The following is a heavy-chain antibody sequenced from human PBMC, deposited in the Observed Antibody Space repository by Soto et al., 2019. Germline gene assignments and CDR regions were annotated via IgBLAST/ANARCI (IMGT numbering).Heavy chain of an antibody. CDR1: GGSISSYY. J-gene: IGHJ5*02. CDR2: IYYSGST. V-gene: IGHV4-59*01. CDR3: ARDFEGGRWGSYNWFDP. D-gene: IGHD2-15*01. Sequence: SETLSLTCTVSGGSISSYYWSWIRQPPGKGLEWIGYIYYSGSTNYNPSLKSRVTISVDTSKNQFSLKLSSVTAADTAVYYCARDFEGGRWGSYNWFDPWGQGTLVTVSS.